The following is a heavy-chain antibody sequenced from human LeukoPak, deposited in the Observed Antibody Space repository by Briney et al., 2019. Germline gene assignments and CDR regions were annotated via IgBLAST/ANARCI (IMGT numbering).Heavy chain of an antibody. CDR1: GFTFSDYY. V-gene: IGHV3-11*01. CDR2: ISSSGSTI. J-gene: IGHJ4*02. CDR3: ARARLVGQSSSWPRVYFDY. D-gene: IGHD6-13*01. Sequence: GGSLRLSCAASGFTFSDYYMSWIRQAPGKGLEWVSYISSSGSTIYYADSVKGRFTISRDNAKNSLYLQMNSLRAEDTAVYYCARARLVGQSSSWPRVYFDYWGQGTLVTVSS.